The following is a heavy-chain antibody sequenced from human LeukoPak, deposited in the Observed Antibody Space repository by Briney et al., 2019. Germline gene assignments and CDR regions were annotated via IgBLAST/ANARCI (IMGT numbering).Heavy chain of an antibody. CDR3: ARDYGNPRHFDY. Sequence: TGGSVRLSCAASGFTFSSYSMNWVRQAPGKGLEWVSSISSSSSYIYYADSVKGRFTISRDNAKNSLYLQMNSLRAEDTAVYYCARDYGNPRHFDYWGQGTLVTVSS. CDR2: ISSSSSYI. CDR1: GFTFSSYS. V-gene: IGHV3-21*01. D-gene: IGHD4-11*01. J-gene: IGHJ4*02.